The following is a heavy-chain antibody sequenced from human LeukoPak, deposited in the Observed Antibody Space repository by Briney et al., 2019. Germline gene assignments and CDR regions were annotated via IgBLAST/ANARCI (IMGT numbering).Heavy chain of an antibody. CDR3: ARGYCSSTSCSYFDS. CDR1: GYTFTGYY. J-gene: IGHJ4*02. CDR2: INPNSGGT. V-gene: IGHV1-2*02. D-gene: IGHD2-2*01. Sequence: GASVKVSCQASGYTFTGYYMHWVRQAPGQGLEWMGWINPNSGGTNYAQKFQGRVTMTRDTSISTAYMELSRLRSDDTAVYYCARGYCSSTSCSYFDSWGQGTLVTVSS.